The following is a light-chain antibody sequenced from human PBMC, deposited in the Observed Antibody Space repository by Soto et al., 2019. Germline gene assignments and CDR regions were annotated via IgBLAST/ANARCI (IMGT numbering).Light chain of an antibody. CDR1: QSVSSY. J-gene: IGKJ1*01. Sequence: EVVLTQSPATLSLSPGGSATLSCRASQSVSSYLAWYQQRPGQALRLLIYDVSKRATGIPARFSGSGSGTDFTLTISSLEPEDFAIYYCQQSHDTPPTFGQGTKVEIK. CDR2: DVS. V-gene: IGKV3-11*01. CDR3: QQSHDTPPT.